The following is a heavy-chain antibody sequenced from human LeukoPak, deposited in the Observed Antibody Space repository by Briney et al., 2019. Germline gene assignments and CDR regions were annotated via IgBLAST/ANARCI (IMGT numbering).Heavy chain of an antibody. Sequence: GGSLRLSCIAPGFTYNKYGMHWVRQAPGKGLEWVAVRSDDGSAQHYADSVRGRFTISRDNSKNTLSLQMNSLRPEDTAMYFCAKDSDPYSSGTWDFGGQGTLVIVSS. CDR2: RSDDGSAQ. V-gene: IGHV3-30*18. D-gene: IGHD3-22*01. J-gene: IGHJ1*01. CDR1: GFTYNKYG. CDR3: AKDSDPYSSGTWDF.